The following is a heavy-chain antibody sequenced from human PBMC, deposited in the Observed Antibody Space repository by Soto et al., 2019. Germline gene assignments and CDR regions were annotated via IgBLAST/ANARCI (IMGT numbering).Heavy chain of an antibody. CDR3: ANRRATYGLLTHDY. Sequence: EVQLLESGGGLVQPGGSLRLSCAASGFSFRNYAMSWVRQSPGKGLEWISTLTGSSSNTYYADSVKGRFAISRDNSRNTLYLQMHSLTAEDTDVYYCANRRATYGLLTHDYWGQGTLVTVSS. CDR1: GFSFRNYA. V-gene: IGHV3-23*01. D-gene: IGHD3-9*01. J-gene: IGHJ4*02. CDR2: LTGSSSNT.